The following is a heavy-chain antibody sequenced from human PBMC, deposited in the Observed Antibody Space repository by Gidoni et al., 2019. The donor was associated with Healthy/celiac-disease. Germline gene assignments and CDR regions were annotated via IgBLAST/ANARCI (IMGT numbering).Heavy chain of an antibody. CDR3: ARARRLYSSGRGAVFDY. D-gene: IGHD6-19*01. V-gene: IGHV4-34*01. CDR2: INHSGST. J-gene: IGHJ4*02. Sequence: QVQLQQWGAGPLKPSETLSLTCAVYGGSFSGYYWSWIRQPPGKGLEWIGEINHSGSTNYNPSLKSRVTISVDTSKNQFSLKLSSVTAADTAVYYCARARRLYSSGRGAVFDYWGQGTLVTVSS. CDR1: GGSFSGYY.